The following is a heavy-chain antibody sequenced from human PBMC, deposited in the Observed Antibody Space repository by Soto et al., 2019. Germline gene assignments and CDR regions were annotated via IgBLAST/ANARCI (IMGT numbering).Heavy chain of an antibody. CDR3: ARGRAAHYYYYGMDV. CDR2: INHSGST. D-gene: IGHD6-6*01. J-gene: IGHJ6*02. Sequence: SETLSLTCAVYGGSFSGYYWSWIRQPPGKGLEWIGEINHSGSTNYNPSLKSRVTISVDTSKNQFSLKLSSVTAADTAVYYCARGRAAHYYYYGMDVWGQGTTVTVSS. V-gene: IGHV4-34*01. CDR1: GGSFSGYY.